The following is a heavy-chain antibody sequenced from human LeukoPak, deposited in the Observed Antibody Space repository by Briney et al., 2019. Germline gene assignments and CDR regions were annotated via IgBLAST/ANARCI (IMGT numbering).Heavy chain of an antibody. CDR3: ARWGSATGGDIDH. D-gene: IGHD2-8*02. V-gene: IGHV3-20*04. CDR1: GFTYDDYG. CDR2: INWNGGNT. Sequence: GGSLRLSCAASGFTYDDYGMSWVRHAPGKGLEWVSGINWNGGNTVYAHSVKGRFTISRDKVKNSLYLQMNSLRAEDTALYYCARWGSATGGDIDHWGQGTLVTVSS. J-gene: IGHJ4*02.